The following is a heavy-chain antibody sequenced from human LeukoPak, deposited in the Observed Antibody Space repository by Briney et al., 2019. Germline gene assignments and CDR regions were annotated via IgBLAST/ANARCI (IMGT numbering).Heavy chain of an antibody. Sequence: PSETLSLTCTVSGGSISSGSYYWSWIRQPAGKGLEWIGRIYTSGSTNYNPSLKSRVTISVDTSKNQFSLKLSSVTAADTAVYYCARTPYSLFDYWGQGTLVTVSS. CDR2: IYTSGST. CDR1: GGSISSGSYY. D-gene: IGHD4-11*01. J-gene: IGHJ4*02. CDR3: ARTPYSLFDY. V-gene: IGHV4-61*02.